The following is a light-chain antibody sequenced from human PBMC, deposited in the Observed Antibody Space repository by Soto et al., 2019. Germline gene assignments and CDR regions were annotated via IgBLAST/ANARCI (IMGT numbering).Light chain of an antibody. Sequence: EIVLTQSPATLSLSPGERATLSCRASQSVSSYLLWYQQKPGQTPRLLIYDASNRATGIPARFSGSGSETDFTLTIISLEPEDFAVYYCQHRMNWPLTFGQGTRLEIK. CDR1: QSVSSY. J-gene: IGKJ5*01. V-gene: IGKV3-11*01. CDR2: DAS. CDR3: QHRMNWPLT.